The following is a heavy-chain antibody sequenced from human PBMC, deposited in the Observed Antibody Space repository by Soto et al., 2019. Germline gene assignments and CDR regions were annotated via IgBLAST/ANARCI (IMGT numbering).Heavy chain of an antibody. CDR1: GGTFSSYA. CDR3: AKTYYDFWSGYPPYYYYYGMDV. J-gene: IGHJ6*02. V-gene: IGHV1-69*12. CDR2: IIPIFGTA. Sequence: QVQLVQSGAEVKKPGSSVKVSCKASGGTFSSYAISWVRQAPGQGLEWMGGIIPIFGTANYAQKFQGRVTITADESTSTAYMELSSLRSEDTAVYYCAKTYYDFWSGYPPYYYYYGMDVWGQGTTVTVSS. D-gene: IGHD3-3*01.